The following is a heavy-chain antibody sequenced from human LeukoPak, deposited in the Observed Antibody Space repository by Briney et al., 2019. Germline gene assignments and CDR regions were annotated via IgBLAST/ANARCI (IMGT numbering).Heavy chain of an antibody. CDR3: AKVMPPGRIRFYFYYMDV. CDR2: IRYDGSNE. J-gene: IGHJ6*03. D-gene: IGHD2-15*01. V-gene: IGHV3-30*02. Sequence: PGGSLRLSCAASGFSFSGYGMHWVRQAPGKGLEWVAFIRYDGSNEYYADSVKGRFTISKDKSKNTLSLQMNGLRVEDTAVYYCAKVMPPGRIRFYFYYMDVWGKGTTVTVS. CDR1: GFSFSGYG.